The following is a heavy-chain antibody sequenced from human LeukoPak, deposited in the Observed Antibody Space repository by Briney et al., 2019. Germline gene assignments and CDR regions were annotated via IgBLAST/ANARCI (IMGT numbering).Heavy chain of an antibody. D-gene: IGHD2-2*02. J-gene: IGHJ5*02. Sequence: ASVKVSCKASGYSFTTYGISWVRQAPGQGLEWMGGIIPIFGTANYAQKFQGRVTITADESTSTAYMELSSLRSEDTAVYYCARDRYIYQLLYGGWFDPWGQGTLVTVSS. V-gene: IGHV1-69*13. CDR3: ARDRYIYQLLYGGWFDP. CDR2: IIPIFGTA. CDR1: GYSFTTYG.